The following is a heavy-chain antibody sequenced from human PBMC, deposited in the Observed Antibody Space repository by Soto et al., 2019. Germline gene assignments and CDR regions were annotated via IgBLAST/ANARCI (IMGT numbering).Heavy chain of an antibody. D-gene: IGHD3-3*01. Sequence: QVQLVQSGAEVKKPGASVKVSCKASGYTFTSYAMHWVRQAPGQMLEWMGWINAGNGNTKYSQKFQGRVTITRDTSASTAYVELSSQRSEDTSVYYCARDNVGFFEWLLPNYFDYWGQGTLVTVSS. CDR1: GYTFTSYA. J-gene: IGHJ4*02. V-gene: IGHV1-3*01. CDR3: ARDNVGFFEWLLPNYFDY. CDR2: INAGNGNT.